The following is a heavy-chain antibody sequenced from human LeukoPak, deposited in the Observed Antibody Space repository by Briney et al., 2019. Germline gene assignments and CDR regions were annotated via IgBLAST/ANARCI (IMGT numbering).Heavy chain of an antibody. J-gene: IGHJ4*02. Sequence: GESLKISCQGSGYTFTNYWIGWVRQMPGKGLEWMGIIYPGDSDTRYSPSFQGQVTISADKSINTAYLQWSSLKASDTAMYYCARGDSSGWPTYFDYWGQGTLVTVSS. CDR3: ARGDSSGWPTYFDY. V-gene: IGHV5-51*01. CDR1: GYTFTNYW. CDR2: IYPGDSDT. D-gene: IGHD6-19*01.